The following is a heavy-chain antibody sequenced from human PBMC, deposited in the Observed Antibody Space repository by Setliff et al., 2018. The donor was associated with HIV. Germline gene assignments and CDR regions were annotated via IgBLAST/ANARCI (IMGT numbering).Heavy chain of an antibody. CDR2: IYPGDSAT. CDR3: ARLSSRIGDPGPPFDY. CDR1: GYSFTSYW. Sequence: PGESLKISCKGSGYSFTSYWIGWVRQMPGKGLEWMGIIYPGDSATSYSPSFQGQVTISADKSISTAYLQWSSLKASDTAMYYCARLSSRIGDPGPPFDYWGQGTLVTVSS. V-gene: IGHV5-51*01. J-gene: IGHJ4*02. D-gene: IGHD3-16*01.